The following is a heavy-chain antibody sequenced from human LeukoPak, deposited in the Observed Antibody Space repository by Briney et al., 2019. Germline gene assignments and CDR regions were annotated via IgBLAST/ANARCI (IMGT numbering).Heavy chain of an antibody. J-gene: IGHJ4*02. Sequence: SETLSLTCTVSGGSISSSYWSWIRQPPGKGLEWIGYIYYSGSTNYNPSFKSRVAISVDTSKNQFSLKLSSVTAADTAVYYCATWGIAVAGTFDYWGQGTLFTVS. D-gene: IGHD6-19*01. CDR1: GGSISSSY. V-gene: IGHV4-59*08. CDR3: ATWGIAVAGTFDY. CDR2: IYYSGST.